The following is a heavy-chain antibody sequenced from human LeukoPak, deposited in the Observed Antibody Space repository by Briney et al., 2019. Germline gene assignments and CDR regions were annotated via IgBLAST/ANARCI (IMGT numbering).Heavy chain of an antibody. D-gene: IGHD6-19*01. CDR1: GGSFSGYY. CDR2: INHSGST. CDR3: ARGPLYNSGWYVKYYFDY. V-gene: IGHV4-34*01. J-gene: IGHJ4*02. Sequence: SETLSLTCAVYGGSFSGYYWSWIRQPPGKGLEWIGEINHSGSTNYNPSLKSRVTISVDTSKNQFSLKLSSVTAADTAVYYCARGPLYNSGWYVKYYFDYWGQGTLVTVSS.